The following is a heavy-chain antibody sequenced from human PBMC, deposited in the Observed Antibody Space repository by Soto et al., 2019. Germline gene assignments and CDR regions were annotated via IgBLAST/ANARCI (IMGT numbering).Heavy chain of an antibody. Sequence: ASVKVSCKASGYTFTSCGISWVRQAPGQGLEWMGWISAYNGNTNYAQKLQGRVTMTTDTSTSTAYMELRSLRSDDTAVYYCARVSAPDFWSAYYTGIGSAWFDPWGQGTLVIVSS. CDR3: ARVSAPDFWSAYYTGIGSAWFDP. CDR2: ISAYNGNT. CDR1: GYTFTSCG. D-gene: IGHD3-3*01. J-gene: IGHJ5*02. V-gene: IGHV1-18*04.